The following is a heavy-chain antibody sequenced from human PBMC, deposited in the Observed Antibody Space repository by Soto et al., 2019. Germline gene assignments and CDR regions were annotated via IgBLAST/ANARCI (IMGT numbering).Heavy chain of an antibody. V-gene: IGHV3-9*01. CDR1: GFTFDDYA. J-gene: IGHJ6*03. CDR3: AKDRHAYYYYMDV. Sequence: GGSLRLSCAASGFTFDDYAMHWVRQAPGKGLEWVSGISWNSGSIGYADSVKGRFTISRDNAKNSLYLQMNSLRAEDTALYYCAKDRHAYYYYMDVWGKGTTVTVSS. CDR2: ISWNSGSI.